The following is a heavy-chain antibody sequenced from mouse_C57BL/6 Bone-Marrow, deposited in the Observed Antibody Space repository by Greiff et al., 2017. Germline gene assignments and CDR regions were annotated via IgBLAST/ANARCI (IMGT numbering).Heavy chain of an antibody. V-gene: IGHV2-5*01. J-gene: IGHJ4*01. D-gene: IGHD1-1*02. CDR1: GFSLTSYG. Sequence: VQLQESGPGLVQPSQSLSITCTVLGFSLTSYGVPWVRQSPGKGLEWLGVIWRGGSTDYNAAFMSRLSITQDNSKSQVFFKMNSLQADDTAIYYCAKRSGGGYAMDYWGQGTSVTVSS. CDR3: AKRSGGGYAMDY. CDR2: IWRGGST.